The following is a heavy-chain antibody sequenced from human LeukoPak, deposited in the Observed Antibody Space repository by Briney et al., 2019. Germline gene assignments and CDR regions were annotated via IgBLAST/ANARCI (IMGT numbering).Heavy chain of an antibody. D-gene: IGHD1-26*01. CDR2: INHSGST. J-gene: IGHJ5*02. CDR3: ARVQGSYYRP. V-gene: IGHV4-34*01. Sequence: SETLSLTCAVYGGSFSGYYWSWIRQPPGKGLEWIGEINHSGSTNYNPSLKSRVTISVDTSKNQFSLKLSSVTAADTAVYYCARVQGSYYRPWGQGTLVTVSS. CDR1: GGSFSGYY.